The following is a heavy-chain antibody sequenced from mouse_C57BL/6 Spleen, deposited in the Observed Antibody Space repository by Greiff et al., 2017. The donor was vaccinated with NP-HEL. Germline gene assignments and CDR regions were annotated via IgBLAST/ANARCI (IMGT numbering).Heavy chain of an antibody. Sequence: VKLQESDAELVKPGASVKISCKVSGYTFTDHTTHWMKQRPEQGLEWIGYIYPRDGSTKYNEKFKGKATLTADKSSSTAYMQLNSLTSEDSAVYFCATYYYGSSYHYFDYWGQGTTLTVSS. CDR3: ATYYYGSSYHYFDY. J-gene: IGHJ2*01. CDR2: IYPRDGST. CDR1: GYTFTDHT. D-gene: IGHD1-1*01. V-gene: IGHV1-78*01.